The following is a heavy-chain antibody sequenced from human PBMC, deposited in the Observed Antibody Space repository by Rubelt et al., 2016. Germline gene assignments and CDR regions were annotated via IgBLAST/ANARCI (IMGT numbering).Heavy chain of an antibody. J-gene: IGHJ4*02. CDR1: GGSMRSHY. D-gene: IGHD3-3*01. Sequence: QVQLQESGPGPVKPSETLSLTCIVPGGSMRSHYWTWIRQPPGKAPEWLGYFDDRGSTNYNPSLTRRATISVDTYKNQFSLGLGSVTAADTAGYYCARGYDFWSGDWDCWGRGTLVTVSS. V-gene: IGHV4-59*11. CDR2: FDDRGST. CDR3: ARGYDFWSGDWDC.